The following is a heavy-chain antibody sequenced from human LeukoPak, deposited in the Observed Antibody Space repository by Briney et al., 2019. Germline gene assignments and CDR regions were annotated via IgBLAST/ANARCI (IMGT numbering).Heavy chain of an antibody. J-gene: IGHJ5*02. CDR3: ARHKSSSWYGDFDP. CDR1: GGSISSYY. CDR2: IYTSGST. D-gene: IGHD6-13*01. V-gene: IGHV4-4*09. Sequence: SETLSLTCTVSGGSISSYYWSWIRKPPGKGLEWIGYIYTSGSTNYNPSLKSRVTISVDTSKNQFSLKLSSVTAADTAVYYCARHKSSSWYGDFDPWGQGTLVTVSS.